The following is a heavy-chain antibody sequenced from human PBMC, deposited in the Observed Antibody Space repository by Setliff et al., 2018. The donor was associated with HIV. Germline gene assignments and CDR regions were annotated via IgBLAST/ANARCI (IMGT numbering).Heavy chain of an antibody. CDR3: ARQYRDYDSSGYSEVFGTVDY. J-gene: IGHJ4*02. CDR2: IYHTGSS. V-gene: IGHV4-34*01. D-gene: IGHD3-22*01. Sequence: TLSLTCAVYGGSFSGYCWSWIRQPPGKGLEWIGNIYHTGSSYYNPSLNDRATISLDTSKNQFSLKLNSVTAADTAVYYCARQYRDYDSSGYSEVFGTVDYWGQGTLVTVSS. CDR1: GGSFSGYC.